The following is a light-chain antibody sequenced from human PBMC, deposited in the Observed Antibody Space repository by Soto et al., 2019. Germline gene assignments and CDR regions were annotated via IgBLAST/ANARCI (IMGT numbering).Light chain of an antibody. Sequence: QSALTQPRSVSGSPGQSITVSCTGSSRDVGGYNFVSWYQQHPGEAPKLILYDVNMRPSGVPDRISGSKSGSTAYLTISGLQAEDEADYYWCSYAGSFSWVFGGGTKLTVL. CDR2: DVN. J-gene: IGLJ2*01. V-gene: IGLV2-11*01. CDR3: CSYAGSFSWV. CDR1: SRDVGGYNF.